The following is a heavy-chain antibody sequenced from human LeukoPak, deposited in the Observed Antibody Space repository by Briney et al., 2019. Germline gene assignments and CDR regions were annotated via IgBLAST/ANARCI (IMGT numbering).Heavy chain of an antibody. J-gene: IGHJ4*02. Sequence: GGSLRLSCAASGFTFSSYAMIWVRQAPGKGLEWVSVISGNGDTTYYADSVKGRFTISRDNSRNTVYLQMNSLRGDDTAVYYCVKDVNWTTYWGQGTLVTVSS. CDR3: VKDVNWTTY. V-gene: IGHV3-23*01. D-gene: IGHD1-1*01. CDR1: GFTFSSYA. CDR2: ISGNGDTT.